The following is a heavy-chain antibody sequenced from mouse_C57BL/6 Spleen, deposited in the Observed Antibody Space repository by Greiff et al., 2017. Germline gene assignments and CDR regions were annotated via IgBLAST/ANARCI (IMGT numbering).Heavy chain of an antibody. Sequence: VQLQQSGAELVRPGASVKLSCKASGYTFTDYYINWVKQRPGQGLEWIARIYPGSGNTYYNEKFKGKATLTAEKSSSTAYMQLSSLTSEDSAVDFCARGGRLRDYAMDYWGQGTSVTVSS. D-gene: IGHD2-4*01. CDR1: GYTFTDYY. CDR3: ARGGRLRDYAMDY. J-gene: IGHJ4*01. CDR2: IYPGSGNT. V-gene: IGHV1-76*01.